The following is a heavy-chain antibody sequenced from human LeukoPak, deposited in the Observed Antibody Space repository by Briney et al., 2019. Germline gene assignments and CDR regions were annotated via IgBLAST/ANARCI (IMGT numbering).Heavy chain of an antibody. CDR1: GFIFSSYG. V-gene: IGHV3-33*06. Sequence: GGSLRLSCAASGFIFSSYGMHWVRLALGKGLERVGVAWYDGSNKYYADAVEGRFTISRDNSKNTLYLQMNSLRAEDTAVYFCAKLVCADCTSSSLTVAFDHWGQGTLVTVSS. J-gene: IGHJ4*02. D-gene: IGHD2-2*01. CDR3: AKLVCADCTSSSLTVAFDH. CDR2: AWYDGSNK.